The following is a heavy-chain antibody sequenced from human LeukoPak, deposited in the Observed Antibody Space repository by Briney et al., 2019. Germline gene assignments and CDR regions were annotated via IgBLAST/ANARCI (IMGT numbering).Heavy chain of an antibody. J-gene: IGHJ6*03. V-gene: IGHV1-2*02. CDR2: INPNSGGT. Sequence: ASVKVSCKASGYTFTGYYMHWVQQAPGQGLEWMGWINPNSGGTNYAQKFQGRVTMTRDTSISTACMELSRLRSDDTAVYYCARYCSSTSFPYYYYYYMDVWGKGTTVTVSS. CDR3: ARYCSSTSFPYYYYYYMDV. D-gene: IGHD2-2*01. CDR1: GYTFTGYY.